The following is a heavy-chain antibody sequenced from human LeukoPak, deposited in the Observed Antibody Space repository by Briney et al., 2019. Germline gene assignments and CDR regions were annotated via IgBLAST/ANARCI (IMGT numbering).Heavy chain of an antibody. CDR1: GGSFSGYY. CDR3: ARHRRNSSSWSRNPWFDP. CDR2: INHSGST. V-gene: IGHV4-34*01. Sequence: PSETLSLTCAVYGGSFSGYYWSWIRQPPGRGLEWIGEINHSGSTNYNPSLKSRVTISVDTSENQFSLKLSSVTAADTAVYYCARHRRNSSSWSRNPWFDPWGQGTLVTVSS. J-gene: IGHJ5*02. D-gene: IGHD6-13*01.